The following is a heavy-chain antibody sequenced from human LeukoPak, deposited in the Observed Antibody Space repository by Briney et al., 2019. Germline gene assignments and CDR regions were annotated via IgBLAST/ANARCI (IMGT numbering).Heavy chain of an antibody. Sequence: SETLSLTCIVSGGSITSYYWSWIRQPPGKGREWIGRIYTSGTTKYNPSLKSRVTISVDTSKNQFSLRLSSVTAADTAVYYCARGRGPDYDYYYMDVWGKGTTVTVSS. V-gene: IGHV4-4*07. CDR1: GGSITSYY. CDR2: IYTSGTT. J-gene: IGHJ6*03. CDR3: ARGRGPDYDYYYMDV.